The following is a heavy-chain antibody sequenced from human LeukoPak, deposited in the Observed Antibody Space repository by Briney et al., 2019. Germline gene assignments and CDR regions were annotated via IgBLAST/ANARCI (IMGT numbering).Heavy chain of an antibody. CDR2: INLDGSKK. CDR3: ARDETGGYFEN. CDR1: GFTFSSYA. Sequence: GGSLRLSCAASGFTFSSYAMSWVRQAPGKGLEWVANINLDGSKKYYVDSVKGRFTISRYNAQNSLYLQMNSLRVEDTAVYYCARDETGGYFENWGQGTLVTVSS. V-gene: IGHV3-7*01. D-gene: IGHD3-10*01. J-gene: IGHJ4*02.